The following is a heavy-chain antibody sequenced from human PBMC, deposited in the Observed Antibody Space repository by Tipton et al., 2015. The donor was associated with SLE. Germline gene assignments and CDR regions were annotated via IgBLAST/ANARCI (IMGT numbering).Heavy chain of an antibody. V-gene: IGHV4-59*01. CDR3: ESDYSNSDYTVYYMDV. CDR2: IYYSGST. J-gene: IGHJ6*03. CDR1: GGSISSYY. Sequence: TLSLTCTVSGGSISSYYWNWFRQPPVKGMEWIGYIYYSGSTNYNPPLKSRVTISEDRSQNQFSLRLSSVSTADTDVYYWESDYSNSDYTVYYMDVWRKETTVSVSS. D-gene: IGHD4-11*01.